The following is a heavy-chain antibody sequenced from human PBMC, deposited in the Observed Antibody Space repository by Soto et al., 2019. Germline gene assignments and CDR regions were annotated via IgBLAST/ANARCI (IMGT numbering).Heavy chain of an antibody. CDR1: GYTFTSYD. V-gene: IGHV1-8*01. J-gene: IGHJ4*02. D-gene: IGHD2-15*01. CDR2: MNPNSGNT. Sequence: QVQLVQSGAEVKKPGASVKVSCKASGYTFTSYDINWVRQATGQGLEWMGWMNPNSGNTGYAQKFQGRVTMTRNTSIITAYMELSSLRSEDTAVYYCARVGDCSGGSCYEFDYWGQGTLVTVSS. CDR3: ARVGDCSGGSCYEFDY.